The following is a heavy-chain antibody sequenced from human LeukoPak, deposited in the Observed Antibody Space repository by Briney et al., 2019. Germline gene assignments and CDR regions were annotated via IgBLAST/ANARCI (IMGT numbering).Heavy chain of an antibody. CDR2: IYYSGST. Sequence: PSDTLSLTCTVSGGSISSYYWSWIRQPPGKGLEWIGYIYYSGSTNYNPSLKSRVTISVDTSKNQFSLKLSSVTAADTAVYYCARLGYCSGGSCYANNWFDPWGQGTLVTVSS. CDR1: GGSISSYY. CDR3: ARLGYCSGGSCYANNWFDP. V-gene: IGHV4-59*07. D-gene: IGHD2-15*01. J-gene: IGHJ5*02.